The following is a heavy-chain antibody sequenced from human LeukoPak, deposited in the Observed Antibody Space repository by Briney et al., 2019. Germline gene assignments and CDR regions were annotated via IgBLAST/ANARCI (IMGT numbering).Heavy chain of an antibody. Sequence: SVKVSCKASGGTFSSYSISWVRQAPGQGLEWLGGIIPIFGTTNYAQKFRGRVTITANESTSTAYMELSSLRSEDTAVYYCAGDRVASGGVIIVGNWFDPWGQGTLVTVSS. D-gene: IGHD3-3*01. CDR1: GGTFSSYS. J-gene: IGHJ5*02. CDR2: IIPIFGTT. V-gene: IGHV1-69*13. CDR3: AGDRVASGGVIIVGNWFDP.